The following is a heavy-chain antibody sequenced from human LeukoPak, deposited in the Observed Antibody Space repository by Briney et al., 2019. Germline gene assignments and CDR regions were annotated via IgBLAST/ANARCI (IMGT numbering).Heavy chain of an antibody. V-gene: IGHV3-66*02. CDR3: ARDRAEGKTWVEFDP. Sequence: GSLRLSCAASGFIVNSYAMSWVRQAPGKGLAWVSLIYSDGVTQYADSVKGRFTISRDNSKNTLSLQMNSLRDEDTAVYFCARDRAEGKTWVEFDPWGQGTLVTVSS. CDR1: GFIVNSYA. J-gene: IGHJ5*02. CDR2: IYSDGVT.